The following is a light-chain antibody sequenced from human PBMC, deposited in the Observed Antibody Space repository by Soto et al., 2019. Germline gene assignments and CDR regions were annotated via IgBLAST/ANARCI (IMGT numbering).Light chain of an antibody. J-gene: IGKJ2*01. Sequence: EMVLMQSPGTLSLATGERATLSSRASQTLRRTYIAWYQQKPGQAPMVLIYGASKRATGIPDRFSGSGSGTDFSLTISRLEPEDFAVYYCHQYDNAPQTYGQGTKVDIK. V-gene: IGKV3-20*01. CDR1: QTLRRTY. CDR3: HQYDNAPQT. CDR2: GAS.